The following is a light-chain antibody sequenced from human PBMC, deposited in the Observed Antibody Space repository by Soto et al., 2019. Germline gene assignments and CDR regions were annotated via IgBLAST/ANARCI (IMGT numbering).Light chain of an antibody. V-gene: IGLV1-40*01. J-gene: IGLJ2*01. CDR1: SSNFGAGYD. Sequence: QLVLTQPPSVSGAPGQRITISCTGSSSNFGAGYDVHWYQQLPGTAPKLLIYANSNRPSGVPDRFSGSKSGTSASLAVTGLQAEDEADYYCQSYDSSLSGSLVFGGGTQLTVL. CDR3: QSYDSSLSGSLV. CDR2: ANS.